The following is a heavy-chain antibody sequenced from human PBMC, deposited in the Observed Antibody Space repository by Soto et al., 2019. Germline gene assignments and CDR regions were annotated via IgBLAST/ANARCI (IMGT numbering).Heavy chain of an antibody. CDR1: GGSISSGDYY. CDR3: ARGYGSGSLGLVY. J-gene: IGHJ4*02. Sequence: PSETLSLTCTVSGGSISSGDYYWSWIRQPPGKGLEWIGYIYYSGSTYYNPSLKSRVTISVDTSKNQFSLKLSSVTAADTAVYYCARGYGSGSLGLVYWGQGTLVTVSS. V-gene: IGHV4-30-4*01. D-gene: IGHD3-10*01. CDR2: IYYSGST.